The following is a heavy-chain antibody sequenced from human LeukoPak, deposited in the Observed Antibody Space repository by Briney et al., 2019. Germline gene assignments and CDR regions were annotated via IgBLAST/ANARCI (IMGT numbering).Heavy chain of an antibody. D-gene: IGHD6-13*01. V-gene: IGHV3-30*04. J-gene: IGHJ4*02. CDR2: ISYDGSNK. CDR3: ARDPGYSSSCFDY. Sequence: GGSLRLSCAASGFTFSSYAMHWVRQAPGKGLEWVAVISYDGSNKYYADSVKGRFTISRDNSKNTLYLQMNSLRAEDTAVYYCARDPGYSSSCFDYWGQGTLVTVSS. CDR1: GFTFSSYA.